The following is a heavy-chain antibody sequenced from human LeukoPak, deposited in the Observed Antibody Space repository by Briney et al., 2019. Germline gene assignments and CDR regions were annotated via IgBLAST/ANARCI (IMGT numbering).Heavy chain of an antibody. CDR2: INPNSGNT. CDR1: RYTFTSFD. D-gene: IGHD6-19*01. Sequence: PSVKVSCKASRYTFTSFDINWVPHATGQGLEWMGWINPNSGNTGYAQKFQGRVTMTRNTSISTAYMELSSLRSEDTAVYYCARGSGLVWGRRFDYWGQGTLVTVSS. V-gene: IGHV1-8*01. CDR3: ARGSGLVWGRRFDY. J-gene: IGHJ4*02.